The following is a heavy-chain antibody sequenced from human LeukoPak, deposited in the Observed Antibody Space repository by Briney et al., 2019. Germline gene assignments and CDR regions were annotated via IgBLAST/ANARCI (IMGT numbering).Heavy chain of an antibody. V-gene: IGHV3-23*01. CDR3: AKGRGLIIPLDY. CDR2: ISGSGSIT. CDR1: GFTFSSYV. Sequence: PGGSLRLSCAVSGFTFSSYVMSWVRQAPGKGQEWVSGISGSGSITYDADSVQGRFTISRDNSKHTLYLQMNSLRAEDTAVYYCAKGRGLIIPLDYWGQGTLVTVSS. D-gene: IGHD3-10*01. J-gene: IGHJ4*02.